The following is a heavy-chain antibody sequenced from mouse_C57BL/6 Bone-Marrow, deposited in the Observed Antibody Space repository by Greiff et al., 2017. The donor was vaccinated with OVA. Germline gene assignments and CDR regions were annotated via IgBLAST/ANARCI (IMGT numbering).Heavy chain of an antibody. CDR1: GFTFSDYY. CDR3: ARHCYYGSSCVAWFAY. J-gene: IGHJ3*01. Sequence: EVQVVESGGGLVQPGGSLKLSCAASGFTFSDYYMYWVRQTPEQRLEWVAYISNGGGSTYYPDTVKGRFTLSSDNAKNTLYLQMSRLKSEDTAMYYCARHCYYGSSCVAWFAYWGQGTLVTVSA. CDR2: ISNGGGST. V-gene: IGHV5-12*01. D-gene: IGHD1-1*01.